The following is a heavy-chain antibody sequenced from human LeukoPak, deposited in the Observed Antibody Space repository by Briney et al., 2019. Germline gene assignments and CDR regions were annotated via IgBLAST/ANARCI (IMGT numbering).Heavy chain of an antibody. Sequence: SGTLSLTCAVYGGSFSGYYWSWIRQPPGKGLEWIGEINHSGSTNYNPSLKSRVTISVDTSKNQFSLKLSSVTAADTAVYYCARGSLGDAFDIWGQGTMVTVSS. J-gene: IGHJ3*02. CDR3: ARGSLGDAFDI. D-gene: IGHD7-27*01. CDR2: INHSGST. CDR1: GGSFSGYY. V-gene: IGHV4-34*01.